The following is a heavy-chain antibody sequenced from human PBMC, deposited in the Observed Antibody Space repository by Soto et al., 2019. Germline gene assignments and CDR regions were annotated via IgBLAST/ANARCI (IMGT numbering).Heavy chain of an antibody. CDR1: EGTFNSYT. Sequence: QVQLVQSGAEVKKPGSSVRVSCKASEGTFNSYTINWLRQAPGQGLEWVGRIIPMLGMSNYALRFQGRVTSTADKSTTTAYMVLNSLRSNDTAVYYCATSYVSGSRAFDHWGQGTLVTVSS. D-gene: IGHD3-16*01. V-gene: IGHV1-69*02. CDR3: ATSYVSGSRAFDH. CDR2: IIPMLGMS. J-gene: IGHJ4*02.